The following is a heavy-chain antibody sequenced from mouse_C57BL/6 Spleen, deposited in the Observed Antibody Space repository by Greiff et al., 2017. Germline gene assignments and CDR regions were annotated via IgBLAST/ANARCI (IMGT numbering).Heavy chain of an antibody. CDR2: IDPPDSYT. D-gene: IGHD2-2*01. CDR3: ARWLRAMDY. J-gene: IGHJ4*01. Sequence: VQLQQPGAELVMPGASVKLSCKASGYTFTSYWMHWVKQRPGQGLEWIGEIDPPDSYTNYNQKFKGKSTLTVDKSSSTAYMQLSSLTSEDSAVYYCARWLRAMDYWGQGTSVTVSS. V-gene: IGHV1-69*01. CDR1: GYTFTSYW.